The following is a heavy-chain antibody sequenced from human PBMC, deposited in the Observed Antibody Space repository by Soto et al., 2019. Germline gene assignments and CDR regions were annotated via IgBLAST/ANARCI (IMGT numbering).Heavy chain of an antibody. D-gene: IGHD3-22*01. Sequence: GGSLRLSCAASGFTFSTYWMHWVRQAPGKGLVWVSRINSDGSSTSYADSVKGRFTISRDNAKNTLYLQMNSLRAEDTAVYYCASPFYDSSGYSYAFDAFDIWGQGTMVTVSS. CDR3: ASPFYDSSGYSYAFDAFDI. J-gene: IGHJ3*02. CDR1: GFTFSTYW. CDR2: INSDGSST. V-gene: IGHV3-74*01.